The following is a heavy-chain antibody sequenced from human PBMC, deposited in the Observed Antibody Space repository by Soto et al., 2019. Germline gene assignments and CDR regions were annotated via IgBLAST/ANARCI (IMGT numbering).Heavy chain of an antibody. CDR2: IYYSGST. Sequence: PSETLSLTCTVSGGSMSSYYWSWIRQPPGKGLEWIGYIYYSGSTNYNPSLKSRVTISVDTSKNQFSLKLSSVTAADTAVYYCARMRALGTYYYYGMDVWGQGTTVTVSS. CDR3: ARMRALGTYYYYGMDV. D-gene: IGHD1-1*01. CDR1: GGSMSSYY. J-gene: IGHJ6*02. V-gene: IGHV4-59*01.